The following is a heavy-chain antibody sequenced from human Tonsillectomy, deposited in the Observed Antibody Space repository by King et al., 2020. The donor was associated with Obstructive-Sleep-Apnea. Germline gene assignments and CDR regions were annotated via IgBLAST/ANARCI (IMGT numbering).Heavy chain of an antibody. V-gene: IGHV4-4*07. CDR3: ARDPGYSSGWHGMDV. J-gene: IGHJ6*02. CDR2: IYTRGST. D-gene: IGHD6-19*01. Sequence: QLQESGPGLVKPSETLSLTCTVSGGSIRRYYWSWIRQPAGKGQDGFGRIYTRGSTNFNPALKSRVTRSVLPSKNQFALRLSSVTAADTAVYYCARDPGYSSGWHGMDVWGQGTTVTVSS. CDR1: GGSIRRYY.